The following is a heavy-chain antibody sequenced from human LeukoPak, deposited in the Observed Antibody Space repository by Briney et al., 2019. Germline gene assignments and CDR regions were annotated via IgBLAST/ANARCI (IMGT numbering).Heavy chain of an antibody. D-gene: IGHD3-22*01. V-gene: IGHV3-7*01. CDR1: GFTFSSYW. CDR2: IKEDGSEK. CDR3: AADSSGYYRGDY. J-gene: IGHJ4*02. Sequence: PGGSLRLSCAASGFTFSSYWMSWVRQAPGKGLEWVGNIKEDGSEKYYVDSVRGRFTISRDNSKNTLFLQMNSLRAEDTAVYYCAADSSGYYRGDYRGQGTLVTVSS.